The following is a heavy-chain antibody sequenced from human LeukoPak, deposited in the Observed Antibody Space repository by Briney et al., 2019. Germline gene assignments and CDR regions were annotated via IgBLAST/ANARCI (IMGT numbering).Heavy chain of an antibody. D-gene: IGHD7-27*01. CDR2: IYYSGST. J-gene: IGHJ6*03. Sequence: SETLSLTCTVSGGSISSYYWSWIRQPPGKGLEWIGYIYYSGSTNYNPSLKSRVTISVDTSKNQFSLKLSSVTAADTAVYYCARNKRWGYYYYMDVWGKGTTVTVSS. V-gene: IGHV4-59*01. CDR1: GGSISSYY. CDR3: ARNKRWGYYYYMDV.